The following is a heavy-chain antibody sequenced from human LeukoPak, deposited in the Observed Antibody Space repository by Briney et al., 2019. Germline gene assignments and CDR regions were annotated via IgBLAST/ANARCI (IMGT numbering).Heavy chain of an antibody. CDR3: ARDRGGSGWSREYYFDY. CDR2: IYYSGST. CDR1: GGSISSYY. J-gene: IGHJ4*02. Sequence: SETLSLTCTVSGGSISSYYWSWIRQPPGQGLEWIGYIYYSGSTNYNPSLKSRVTISVDTSKNLFSLKLSSVTAADTAVYYCARDRGGSGWSREYYFDYWGQGTLVTVSS. D-gene: IGHD6-19*01. V-gene: IGHV4-59*01.